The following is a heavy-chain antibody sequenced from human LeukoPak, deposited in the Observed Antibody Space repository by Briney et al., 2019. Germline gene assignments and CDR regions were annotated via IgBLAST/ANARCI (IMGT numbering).Heavy chain of an antibody. CDR2: MSHDGSTE. CDR3: ARSGLGWLLYDSLDI. Sequence: PGGSLRLSCAASGFTFSSYAMHWVRQAPGKGLEWVAVMSHDGSTEYSADSVKGRFTISRDNSKSMVFLQMNSLRPEDTAVYYCARSGLGWLLYDSLDIWGQGTMVTVSS. CDR1: GFTFSSYA. V-gene: IGHV3-30*04. D-gene: IGHD3-3*01. J-gene: IGHJ3*02.